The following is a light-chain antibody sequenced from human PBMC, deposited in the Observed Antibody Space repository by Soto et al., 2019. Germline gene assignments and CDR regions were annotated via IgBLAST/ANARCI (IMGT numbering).Light chain of an antibody. CDR2: DVS. Sequence: QSALTQPASVSGSPGQSITISCTGTSSDVGGYNYVSWHQQHPGKAPKLMIYDVSNRPSGVSNRFSGSKSGNTASLTISGLQAEDEADYYCSSYTSRSSSTYVFGTGTKVTVL. J-gene: IGLJ1*01. V-gene: IGLV2-14*01. CDR1: SSDVGGYNY. CDR3: SSYTSRSSSTYV.